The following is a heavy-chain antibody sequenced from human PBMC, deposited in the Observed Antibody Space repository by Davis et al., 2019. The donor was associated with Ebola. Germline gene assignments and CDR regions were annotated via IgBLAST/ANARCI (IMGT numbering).Heavy chain of an antibody. CDR1: GFVFKNYV. V-gene: IGHV4-59*08. J-gene: IGHJ6*02. Sequence: ESLKISCAASGFVFKNYVMSWVRQAPGKGLEWVGCMFYNGDTKYNPALESRVTISVDTSKNQFSLKLSSVTAADTAVYYCARHPDNCSGDSCYSFYHFAMDVWGQGTTVTVSS. D-gene: IGHD2-15*01. CDR3: ARHPDNCSGDSCYSFYHFAMDV. CDR2: MFYNGDT.